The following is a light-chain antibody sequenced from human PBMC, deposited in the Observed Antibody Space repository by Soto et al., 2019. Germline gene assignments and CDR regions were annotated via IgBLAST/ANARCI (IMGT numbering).Light chain of an antibody. Sequence: EMVMTQSPATLSVSPGERATLSCRASQSVSSYLAWYQQKPGQPPRLLIYVASTRAAGIPARFSGSGSGTEFTLTISSLQSEDFAVYYCQQYKTWPLRFGQGTKVEIK. V-gene: IGKV3-15*01. CDR2: VAS. J-gene: IGKJ1*01. CDR1: QSVSSY. CDR3: QQYKTWPLR.